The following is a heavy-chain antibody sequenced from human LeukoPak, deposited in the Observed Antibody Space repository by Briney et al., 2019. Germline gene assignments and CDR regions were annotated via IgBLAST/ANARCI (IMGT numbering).Heavy chain of an antibody. D-gene: IGHD3-22*01. J-gene: IGHJ6*02. CDR1: GFTVSSNY. CDR2: IYSGGGT. V-gene: IGHV3-66*01. Sequence: GGSLRLSCAASGFTVSSNYMNWVRQAPGKGLEWVSVIYSGGGTYYADSVKGRFTISRDNSKNTLYLQMNSLRAEDTAVYYCARDRDKVIVVVTAPHYYYGMDVWGQGTTVTVSS. CDR3: ARDRDKVIVVVTAPHYYYGMDV.